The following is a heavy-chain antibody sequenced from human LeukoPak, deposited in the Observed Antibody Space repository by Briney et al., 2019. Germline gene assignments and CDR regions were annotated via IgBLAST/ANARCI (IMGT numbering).Heavy chain of an antibody. J-gene: IGHJ5*02. V-gene: IGHV3-23*01. CDR2: ISTTVGNT. Sequence: GGSLRLSCAPSGFTFSTSAMSWVHQAPGKGLEWVSSISTTVGNTYFADSVEGRLTISRDNSNHTLYLQMNSLTAEDTAVYYCTKRAEFGGFDPWGQGTLVTVSS. CDR1: GFTFSTSA. CDR3: TKRAEFGGFDP. D-gene: IGHD3-10*01.